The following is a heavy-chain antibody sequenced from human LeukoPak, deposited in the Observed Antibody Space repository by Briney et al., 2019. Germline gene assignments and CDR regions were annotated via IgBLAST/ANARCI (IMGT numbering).Heavy chain of an antibody. D-gene: IGHD2-2*01. J-gene: IGHJ4*02. Sequence: GGSLRLSCAASGFTVSSNYMSWVRQAPGKGLEWVSVIYSGGSTYYADSVKGRFTTSRDNSKNTVYLQMNSLRAEDTAVYFCARRSLGYCSSTSCRAPFDYWGQGTLVTVSS. CDR1: GFTVSSNY. CDR3: ARRSLGYCSSTSCRAPFDY. V-gene: IGHV3-53*01. CDR2: IYSGGST.